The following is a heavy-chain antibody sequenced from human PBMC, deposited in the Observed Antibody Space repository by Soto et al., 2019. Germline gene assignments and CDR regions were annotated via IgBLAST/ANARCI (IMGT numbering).Heavy chain of an antibody. Sequence: GASVKVSCKASGGTFSSYAISWVRQAPGQGLEWMGGTIPIFGTANYAQKFQGRVTITAGKSTSTAYMELSSLRSEDTAVYYCARDYPSSSSPGMDVWGQGTTVTVSS. CDR3: ARDYPSSSSPGMDV. V-gene: IGHV1-69*06. CDR1: GGTFSSYA. J-gene: IGHJ6*02. D-gene: IGHD6-6*01. CDR2: TIPIFGTA.